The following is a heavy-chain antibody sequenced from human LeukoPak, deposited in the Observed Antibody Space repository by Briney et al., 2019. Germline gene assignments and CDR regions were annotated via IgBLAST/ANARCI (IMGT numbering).Heavy chain of an antibody. CDR2: TYASANT. V-gene: IGHV4-4*07. D-gene: IGHD3-10*01. Sequence: SETLSLTCTVSGASISTYHWTWIRQSAGKGLEWIGVTYASANTNYNPSLESRVTMSLDTSKNQLSLNLTSVTAADTAVYYCAKSNGYGLIDIWGQGTMVTVSS. J-gene: IGHJ3*02. CDR3: AKSNGYGLIDI. CDR1: GASISTYH.